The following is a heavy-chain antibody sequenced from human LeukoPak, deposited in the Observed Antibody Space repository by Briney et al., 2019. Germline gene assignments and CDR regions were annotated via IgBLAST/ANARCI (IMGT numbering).Heavy chain of an antibody. J-gene: IGHJ4*02. CDR1: GFTFSSYA. D-gene: IGHD2-15*01. CDR2: ISGSGGST. CDR3: AKDRRGVVAATAPTFDY. V-gene: IGHV3-23*01. Sequence: GGSLRLSCAASGFTFSSYAMSWVRQAPGKGLGWVSAISGSGGSTYYADSVKGRFTISRDNSKNTLYLQMNSLRAEDTAVYYCAKDRRGVVAATAPTFDYWGQGTLVTVSS.